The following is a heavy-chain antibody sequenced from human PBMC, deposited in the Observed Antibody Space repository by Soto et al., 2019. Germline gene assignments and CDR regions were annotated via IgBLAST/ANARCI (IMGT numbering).Heavy chain of an antibody. CDR2: IAYTGIT. J-gene: IGHJ4*02. V-gene: IGHV4-59*01. Sequence: SETLSLTCGVSGGPIRSYYLSWVRQAPGKGLEWIAYIAYTGITGYNPSLRSRVTISGDTSQNLFSLKMTSVTAADTAVYYCAIEGFSGHEALDYWGQGILVTVS. CDR1: GGPIRSYY. D-gene: IGHD5-12*01. CDR3: AIEGFSGHEALDY.